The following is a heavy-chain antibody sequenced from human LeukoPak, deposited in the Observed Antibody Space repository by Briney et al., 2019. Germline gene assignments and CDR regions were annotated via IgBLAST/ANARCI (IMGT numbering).Heavy chain of an antibody. J-gene: IGHJ6*02. V-gene: IGHV3-33*01. CDR3: ARDGGSSWSSPYYYYYGMDV. D-gene: IGHD6-13*01. CDR1: GFTFSSYG. CDR2: IWYDGSNK. Sequence: GGSLRLSCAASGFTFSSYGMHWVRQAPGKGLEWVAVIWYDGSNKYYADSVKGRFTISRDNSKNTLYLQMNSLRAEDTAVYYCARDGGSSWSSPYYYYYGMDVWGQGTTVTVSS.